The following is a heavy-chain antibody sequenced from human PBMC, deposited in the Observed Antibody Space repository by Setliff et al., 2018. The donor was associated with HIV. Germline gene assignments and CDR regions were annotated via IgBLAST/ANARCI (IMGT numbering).Heavy chain of an antibody. CDR3: ARHHHGARRDNYYYMDV. Sequence: PSETLSLTCTVSGVSISSYYWSWIRQPPGKGLEWIGYIYYSGSTNYNPSLKSRVTISVDTSKNQFSLKLSSVTAADTAVYYCARHHHGARRDNYYYMDVWGKGTTVTVSS. J-gene: IGHJ6*03. CDR1: GVSISSYY. CDR2: IYYSGST. V-gene: IGHV4-59*01.